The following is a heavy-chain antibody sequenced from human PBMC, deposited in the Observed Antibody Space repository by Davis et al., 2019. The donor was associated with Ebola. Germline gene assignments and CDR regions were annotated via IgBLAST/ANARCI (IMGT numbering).Heavy chain of an antibody. CDR3: ATRFSNSDGALDI. V-gene: IGHV3-33*08. Sequence: GESLKISCAASGFVFRNYVMSWVRQAPGKGLEWVGLIWYDGSVKYYGDSVRGRFTISRDNSKDTLYLQMTSLRVEDTAVYYCATRFSNSDGALDIWGQGTFVTVSS. J-gene: IGHJ3*02. CDR1: GFVFRNYV. CDR2: IWYDGSVK. D-gene: IGHD1-7*01.